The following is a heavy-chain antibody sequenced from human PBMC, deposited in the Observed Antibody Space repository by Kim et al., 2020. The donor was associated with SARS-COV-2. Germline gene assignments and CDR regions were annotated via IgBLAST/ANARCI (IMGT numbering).Heavy chain of an antibody. J-gene: IGHJ4*02. CDR1: GFTFSSYA. D-gene: IGHD2-15*01. CDR2: ISYDGSNK. V-gene: IGHV3-30*04. CDR3: ARGGLGYCFDY. Sequence: GGSLRLSCAASGFTFSSYAMHWVRQAPGKGLEWVAVISYDGSNKYYADSVKGRFTISRDNSKNTLYLQMNSLRAEDTAVYYCARGGLGYCFDYWGQGTLVTVSS.